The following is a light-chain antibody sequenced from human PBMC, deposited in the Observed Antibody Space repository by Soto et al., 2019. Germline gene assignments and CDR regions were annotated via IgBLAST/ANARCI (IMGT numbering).Light chain of an antibody. V-gene: IGKV3-11*01. CDR1: QSVGSY. Sequence: EIVLTQSPGTLSLSPGERATLSCRASQSVGSYLAWYQHKPGQAPRLLISDASNRATGIPARFSGSGSGTDFTLTISSLQAEDVAVYYCQQYYSTPRLTFGGGTKVDIK. CDR2: DAS. CDR3: QQYYSTPRLT. J-gene: IGKJ4*01.